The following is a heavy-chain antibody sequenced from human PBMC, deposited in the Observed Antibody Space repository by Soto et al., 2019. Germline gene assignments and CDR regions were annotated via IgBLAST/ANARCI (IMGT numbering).Heavy chain of an antibody. D-gene: IGHD3-10*01. J-gene: IGHJ4*02. CDR1: GCTFTSYY. CDR3: ARVVMSNLRFGELSLDY. Sequence: ASVKVSCKASGCTFTSYYMHWVRQAPGQGLEWMGIINPSGGSTSYAQKFQGRVTMTRDTSTSTVYMELSSLRSEDTAVYYCARVVMSNLRFGELSLDYWVQGTLVTVSS. V-gene: IGHV1-46*01. CDR2: INPSGGST.